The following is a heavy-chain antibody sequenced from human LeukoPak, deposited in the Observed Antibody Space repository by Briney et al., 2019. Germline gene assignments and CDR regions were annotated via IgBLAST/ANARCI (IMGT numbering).Heavy chain of an antibody. CDR3: AKGSATTVSEPDY. Sequence: PGGSLRLSRAASGFTFSSYGMHWVRQAPGKGLEWVAAISYDGSNKYYADSVKGRFTISRDNSKNTLYLQMNSLRAEDTAVYYCAKGSATTVSEPDYWGQGTLVTVSS. D-gene: IGHD4-17*01. V-gene: IGHV3-30*18. CDR2: ISYDGSNK. CDR1: GFTFSSYG. J-gene: IGHJ4*02.